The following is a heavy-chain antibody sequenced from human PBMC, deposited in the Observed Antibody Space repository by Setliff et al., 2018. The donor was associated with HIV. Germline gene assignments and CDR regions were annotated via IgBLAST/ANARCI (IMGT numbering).Heavy chain of an antibody. CDR1: GGSISSYY. Sequence: PSETLSLTCTVSGGSISSYYWSWIRQPPGKGLEWIGYIYTSGSTNYNPSLKSRGTISVDTSKNQFSLKLSSVTAADTAVYFCARGRGSSSSWPIDYWGQGTLVTVSS. D-gene: IGHD6-13*01. CDR2: IYTSGST. CDR3: ARGRGSSSSWPIDY. V-gene: IGHV4-4*09. J-gene: IGHJ4*02.